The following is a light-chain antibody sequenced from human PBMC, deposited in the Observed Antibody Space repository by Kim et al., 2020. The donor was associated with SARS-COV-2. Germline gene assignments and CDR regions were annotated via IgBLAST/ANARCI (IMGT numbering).Light chain of an antibody. J-gene: IGKJ4*01. V-gene: IGKV3-15*01. CDR3: QQSNNWPLT. CDR2: GAS. CDR1: QSVSSN. Sequence: VAPGERATLSCRASQSVSSNLAWYQQNPGQAPRLLIYGASTRATGIPARFSGSGSGTEFTLTISSLQSEDFAVYYCQQSNNWPLTFGGGTKVDIK.